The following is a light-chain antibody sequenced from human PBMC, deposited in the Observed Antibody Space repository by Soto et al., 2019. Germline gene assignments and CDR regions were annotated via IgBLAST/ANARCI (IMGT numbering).Light chain of an antibody. CDR2: DAS. CDR3: QQRSNWPFT. V-gene: IGKV3-11*01. Sequence: TQSPATPSLSPGERATLSCRASQSFRGLLAWYQQKPGQAPRLLIYDASNRATGIPARFSGSGSGTDFTLTISSLEPEDFAVYYCQQRSNWPFTFGQGTRLEI. J-gene: IGKJ5*01. CDR1: QSFRGL.